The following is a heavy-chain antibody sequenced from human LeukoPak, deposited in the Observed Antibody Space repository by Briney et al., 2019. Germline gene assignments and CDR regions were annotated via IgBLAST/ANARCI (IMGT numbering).Heavy chain of an antibody. Sequence: GSLRLSCAASGFTFSSYAMRWVRQAPGKGLEWIGEINHSGSTNYNPSLKSRVTISVDTSKNQFSLKLSSVTAADTAVYYCARNKIGNIQLWSHAFDIWGQGTMVTVSS. CDR2: INHSGST. D-gene: IGHD5-18*01. J-gene: IGHJ3*02. CDR3: ARNKIGNIQLWSHAFDI. CDR1: GFTFSSYA. V-gene: IGHV4-34*01.